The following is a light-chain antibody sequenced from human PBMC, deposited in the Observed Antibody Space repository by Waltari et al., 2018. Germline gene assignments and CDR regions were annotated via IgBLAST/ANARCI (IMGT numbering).Light chain of an antibody. V-gene: IGKV3-20*01. CDR2: GAS. J-gene: IGKJ1*01. CDR3: QHYVRLPVS. CDR1: QSVSRS. Sequence: DIVLTQSLGTLSLSPGERATLSCRASQSVSRSLAWYQQKPGQAPRLLIYGASSRATGVPDRFSGSGSGTDFSLTISRLEPEDFAVYYCQHYVRLPVSFGQGTKVEIK.